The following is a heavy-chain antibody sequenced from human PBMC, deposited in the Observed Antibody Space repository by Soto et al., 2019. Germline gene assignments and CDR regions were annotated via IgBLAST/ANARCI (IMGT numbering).Heavy chain of an antibody. D-gene: IGHD3-10*01. V-gene: IGHV3-7*01. J-gene: IGHJ4*02. CDR3: TRDRGGQQFDY. Sequence: GGSLRLSCTVSGFSISNSWMTWVRQSPGRGLERVANIKSDASEDYYVGSVRGRFTISRDNAKNTLYLQMNSLRAEDTAVYYCTRDRGGQQFDYWGQGIQVTVSS. CDR2: IKSDASED. CDR1: GFSISNSW.